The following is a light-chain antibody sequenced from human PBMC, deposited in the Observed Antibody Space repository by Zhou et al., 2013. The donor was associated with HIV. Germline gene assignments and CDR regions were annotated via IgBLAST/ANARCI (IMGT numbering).Light chain of an antibody. J-gene: IGKJ1*01. CDR3: LQDYNYPWT. CDR2: DAS. Sequence: DIQMAQSPSTLSASVGDRVTITCRASQSISSWLAWYQQKPGKAPKLLIYDASSLESGVPSRFSGSGSGTDFTLTISSLQPEDFATYYCLQDYNYPWTFGQGTKVEIK. CDR1: QSISSW. V-gene: IGKV1-5*01.